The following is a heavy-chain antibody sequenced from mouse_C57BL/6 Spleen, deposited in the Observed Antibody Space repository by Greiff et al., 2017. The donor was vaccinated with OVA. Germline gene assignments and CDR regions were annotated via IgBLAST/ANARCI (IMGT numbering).Heavy chain of an antibody. CDR3: AREGITTGGYFDV. J-gene: IGHJ1*03. V-gene: IGHV1-52*01. D-gene: IGHD1-1*01. CDR1: GYTFTSYW. Sequence: QVQLQQSGAELVRPGSSVKLSCKASGYTFTSYWMHWVKQRPIQGLEWIGNIDPSDSETHYNQKFKDKATLTVDKSSSTAYMQLSSLTSEDSAVYYCAREGITTGGYFDVWGTGTTVTVSS. CDR2: IDPSDSET.